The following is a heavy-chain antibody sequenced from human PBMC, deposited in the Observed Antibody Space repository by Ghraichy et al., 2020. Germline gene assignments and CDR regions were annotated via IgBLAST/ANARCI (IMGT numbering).Heavy chain of an antibody. CDR1: GFTFSSYA. D-gene: IGHD2-2*01. J-gene: IGHJ6*02. CDR2: ISGSGGST. Sequence: SLRLSCAASGFTFSSYAMSWVRQAPGKGLEWVSAISGSGGSTYYADSVKGRFTISRDNSKNTLYLQMNSLRAEDTAVYYCAKGQYCSSTSCHRGGMDVWGQGTTVTVSS. V-gene: IGHV3-23*01. CDR3: AKGQYCSSTSCHRGGMDV.